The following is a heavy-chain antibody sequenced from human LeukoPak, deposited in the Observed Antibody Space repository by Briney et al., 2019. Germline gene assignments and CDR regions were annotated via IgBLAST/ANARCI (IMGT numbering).Heavy chain of an antibody. Sequence: GGSLRLSCAASGFTVSSNYMSWVRQAPGKGLEWVSIIYSGGSTYYADSVKGRFTISRDNAKNTLYLQMNSLRAEDTAVYYCARGADSGYSSDNWGQGTLVSVSS. D-gene: IGHD3-9*01. CDR1: GFTVSSNY. J-gene: IGHJ4*02. CDR2: IYSGGST. CDR3: ARGADSGYSSDN. V-gene: IGHV3-53*01.